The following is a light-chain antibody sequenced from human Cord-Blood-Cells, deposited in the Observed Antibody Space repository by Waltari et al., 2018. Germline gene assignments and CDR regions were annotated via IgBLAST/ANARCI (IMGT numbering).Light chain of an antibody. CDR3: QQYDNLPPLFT. Sequence: DIQMIMSPSSLSASVGDRVTITCQASQDISNYLNWYQQKPGKAPKLLIYDASNLETGVPSRFSGSGSGTDFTFTISSLQPEDIATYYCQQYDNLPPLFTFGPGTKVDIK. CDR2: DAS. V-gene: IGKV1-33*01. CDR1: QDISNY. J-gene: IGKJ3*01.